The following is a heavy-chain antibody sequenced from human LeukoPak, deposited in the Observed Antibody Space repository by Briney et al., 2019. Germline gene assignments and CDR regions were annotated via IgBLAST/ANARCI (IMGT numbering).Heavy chain of an antibody. V-gene: IGHV4-34*01. Sequence: SETLSLTCAVYGVSFNDYSWSWIRQPPGEGLEWIGEIDHSGSTNYNPSLQSRVTISIDTSKNQFSLRLTSMTAADTGVYYCAKKQGGGSWGQRILVTVSS. CDR2: IDHSGST. D-gene: IGHD1-26*01. CDR3: AKKQGGGS. J-gene: IGHJ1*01. CDR1: GVSFNDYS.